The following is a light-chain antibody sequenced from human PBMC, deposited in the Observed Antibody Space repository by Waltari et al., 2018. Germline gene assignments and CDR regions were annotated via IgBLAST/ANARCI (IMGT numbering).Light chain of an antibody. V-gene: IGLV3-27*01. CDR1: MLPKQY. CDR2: QDS. CDR3: YSTTDNNLGV. Sequence: SSELTQPSSVSVSPGQTARITCSGDMLPKQYTRWFQQKPGQAPVLVLYQDSARPSGIPERFSGSSSGTTVTLTISGAQVEDEADYYCYSTTDNNLGVFGPGTRVTVL. J-gene: IGLJ1*01.